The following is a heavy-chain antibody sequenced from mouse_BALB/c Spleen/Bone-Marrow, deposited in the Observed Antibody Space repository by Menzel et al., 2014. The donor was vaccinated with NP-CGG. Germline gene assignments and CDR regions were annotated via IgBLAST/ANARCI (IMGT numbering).Heavy chain of an antibody. CDR1: GYSFTGYN. CDR3: ARSGYYFDY. V-gene: IGHV1S135*01. Sequence: VQLQQSGPELVKPGASVKLSCTASGYSFTGYNMNWVKQSHGKSLEWIGNIDPYYGGTSYNQKFKGKATLTVDKSSSTDYIRVKKMAYDDSAVYYCARSGYYFDYWSQGTTLTVSS. J-gene: IGHJ2*01. CDR2: IDPYYGGT.